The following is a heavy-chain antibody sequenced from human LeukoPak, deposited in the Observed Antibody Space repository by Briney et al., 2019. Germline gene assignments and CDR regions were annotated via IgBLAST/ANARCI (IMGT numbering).Heavy chain of an antibody. CDR2: IKSKTDGETT. J-gene: IGHJ4*02. D-gene: IGHD3-10*01. CDR1: GFTFTNAW. V-gene: IGHV3-15*01. Sequence: GGSLRLSCVDSGFTFTNAWMSWVRQAPGKGLEWIGRIKSKTDGETTNYAEPVRGRFTISRDDSKSAVYLQMNSLKIEDTAVYYCTTDLGTYYHGSQRLIPIDYWGQGTLITVSS. CDR3: TTDLGTYYHGSQRLIPIDY.